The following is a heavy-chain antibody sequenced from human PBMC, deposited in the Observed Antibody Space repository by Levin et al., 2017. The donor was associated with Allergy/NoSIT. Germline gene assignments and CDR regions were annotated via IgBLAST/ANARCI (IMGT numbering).Heavy chain of an antibody. V-gene: IGHV4-34*01. CDR1: GGSFSGYY. CDR2: INHSGST. J-gene: IGHJ4*02. Sequence: SETLSLTCAVYGGSFSGYYWSWIRQPPGKGLEWIGEINHSGSTNYNPSLKSRVTISVDTSKNQFSLKLSSVTAADTAVYYCARIPPNGPVTAQESDYWGQGTLVTVSS. CDR3: ARIPPNGPVTAQESDY. D-gene: IGHD4-17*01.